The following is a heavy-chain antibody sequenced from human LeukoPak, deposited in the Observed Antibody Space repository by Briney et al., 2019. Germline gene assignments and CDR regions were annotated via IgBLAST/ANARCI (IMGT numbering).Heavy chain of an antibody. CDR2: INHSGST. CDR3: ARRFVRYFDWLSQGWFDP. Sequence: PSETLSLTCTVSGGSISSSSYYWGRIRQPPGKGLEWIGEINHSGSTNYNPSLKSRVTISVDTSKNQFSLKLSSVTAADTAVYYCARRFVRYFDWLSQGWFDPWGQGTLVTVSS. CDR1: GGSISSSSYY. D-gene: IGHD3-9*01. V-gene: IGHV4-39*07. J-gene: IGHJ5*02.